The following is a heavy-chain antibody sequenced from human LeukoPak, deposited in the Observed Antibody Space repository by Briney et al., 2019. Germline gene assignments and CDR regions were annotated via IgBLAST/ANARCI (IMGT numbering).Heavy chain of an antibody. J-gene: IGHJ5*02. CDR3: ARVGPYSGSYGGWFDP. D-gene: IGHD1-26*01. CDR1: GGTFSSYA. CDR2: IIPIFGTA. V-gene: IGHV1-69*13. Sequence: SVKVSCKASGGTFSSYAISWVRQAPGQGLEWMGGIIPIFGTANYAQRFQGRVTTTADESTSTAYMELSSLRSEDTAVYYCARVGPYSGSYGGWFDPWGQRTLVTVSS.